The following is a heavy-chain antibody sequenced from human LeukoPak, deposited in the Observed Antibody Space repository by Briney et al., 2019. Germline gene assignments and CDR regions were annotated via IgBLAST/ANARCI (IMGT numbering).Heavy chain of an antibody. D-gene: IGHD2-8*01. J-gene: IGHJ4*02. CDR3: ARLYTGFDY. CDR1: GFTFSSYA. Sequence: PGGSLRLSCAASGFTFSSYAMSWVRQAPGKGLEWVSAISGSGGSTYYADSVKGRFTISRDNAKDTLYLQMNSLRAEDTAVYYCARLYTGFDYWGQGTLVTVSS. V-gene: IGHV3-23*01. CDR2: ISGSGGST.